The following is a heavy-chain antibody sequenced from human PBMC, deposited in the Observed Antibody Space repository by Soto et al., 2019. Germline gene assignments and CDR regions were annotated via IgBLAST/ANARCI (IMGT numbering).Heavy chain of an antibody. V-gene: IGHV4-34*02. CDR1: GGSFNDYY. J-gene: IGHJ4*02. D-gene: IGHD3-16*02. CDR2: NNYRGAA. CDR3: ASLWGSHRFDL. Sequence: QVRLQQWGEGLLRPSETLSLTCAVFGGSFNDYYCSWIRQTPGKGLEWLGENNYRGAAAYNPSLKSRLTLSVDTSKSQFALTLTSVTAADTAVYYFASLWGSHRFDLWGQGALVTVSS.